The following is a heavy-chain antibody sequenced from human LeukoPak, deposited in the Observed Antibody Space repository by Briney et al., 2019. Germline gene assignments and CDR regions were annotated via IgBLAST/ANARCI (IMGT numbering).Heavy chain of an antibody. J-gene: IGHJ5*02. CDR2: IGPTGTDR. CDR1: GFTFSSCG. CDR3: ARSGRYYDSSVYFGFDP. Sequence: PGGSLRLSCAASGFTFSSCGFNWVRQAPGKGLEWVSSIGPTGTDRYYADSVKGRFTISRDNAKNSLYLQMNSLRAEDTAVYYCARSGRYYDSSVYFGFDPWGQGTLVTVSS. V-gene: IGHV3-21*01. D-gene: IGHD3-22*01.